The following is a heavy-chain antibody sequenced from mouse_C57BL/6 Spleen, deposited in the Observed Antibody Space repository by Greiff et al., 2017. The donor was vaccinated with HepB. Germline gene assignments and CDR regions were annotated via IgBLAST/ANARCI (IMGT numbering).Heavy chain of an antibody. CDR2: IHPNSGST. CDR3: AKAVKGYAMDY. Sequence: VQLQQPGAELVKPGASVKLSCKASGYTFTSYWMHWVKQRPGQGLEWIGMIHPNSGSTNYNEKFKSKATLTVDKSSSTAYMQLSSLTSEDSAVYYGAKAVKGYAMDYWGQGTSVTVSS. J-gene: IGHJ4*01. D-gene: IGHD1-3*01. CDR1: GYTFTSYW. V-gene: IGHV1-64*01.